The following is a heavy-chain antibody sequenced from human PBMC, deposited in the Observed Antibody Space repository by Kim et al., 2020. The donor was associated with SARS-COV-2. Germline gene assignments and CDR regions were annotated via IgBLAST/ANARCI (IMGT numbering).Heavy chain of an antibody. CDR2: INHSGST. J-gene: IGHJ6*03. CDR1: GGSFSGYY. D-gene: IGHD6-13*01. Sequence: SETLSLTCAVYGGSFSGYYWSWIRQPPGKGLEWIGEINHSGSTNYNPSLKSRVTISVDTSKNQFSLKLSSVTAADTAVYYCARLPVFYSSSWYSAGYYYYYMDVWGKGTTVTVSS. CDR3: ARLPVFYSSSWYSAGYYYYYMDV. V-gene: IGHV4-34*01.